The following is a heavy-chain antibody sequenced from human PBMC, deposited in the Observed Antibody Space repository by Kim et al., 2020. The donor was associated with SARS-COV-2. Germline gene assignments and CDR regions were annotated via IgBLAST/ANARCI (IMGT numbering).Heavy chain of an antibody. V-gene: IGHV3-9*01. J-gene: IGHJ2*01. CDR3: AKEFTGGCSCSWLYWYFGL. CDR1: GFTFDDYA. CDR2: ISWNSGSI. D-gene: IGHD6-13*01. Sequence: GGSLRLSCAASGFTFDDYAMHWVRQAPGKGLEWVSGISWNSGSIGYADSVKGRFTISRDNAKNSLYLQMNSLRAEDTALYYCAKEFTGGCSCSWLYWYFGLGGRGTLVTVPS.